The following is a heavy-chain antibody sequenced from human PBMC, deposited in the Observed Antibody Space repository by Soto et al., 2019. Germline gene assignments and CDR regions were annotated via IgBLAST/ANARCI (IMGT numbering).Heavy chain of an antibody. D-gene: IGHD3-10*01. CDR2: IYSGGST. V-gene: IGHV3-66*01. Sequence: GGSLRLSCAASGFTVSSNYMSWVRQAPGKGLEWVSVIYSGGSTYYADSVKGRFTISRDNSKNTLYLQMNSLRAEDTAVYYCARDGGALTMVRGVNMDVWGKGTTVTVSS. CDR1: GFTVSSNY. J-gene: IGHJ6*03. CDR3: ARDGGALTMVRGVNMDV.